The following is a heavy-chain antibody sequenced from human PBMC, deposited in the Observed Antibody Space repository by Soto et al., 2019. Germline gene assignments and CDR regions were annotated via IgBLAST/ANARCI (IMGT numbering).Heavy chain of an antibody. Sequence: GGPLRLSCAASVFTCSDYYMSWIRQAPGKGLEWVSYISSSGSTIYYADSVKGRFTISRDNAKNSLYLQMNSLRAEDTAVYYCARVWAAAGTWFDPWGQGTLVTVSS. CDR3: ARVWAAAGTWFDP. J-gene: IGHJ5*02. V-gene: IGHV3-11*01. D-gene: IGHD6-13*01. CDR2: ISSSGSTI. CDR1: VFTCSDYY.